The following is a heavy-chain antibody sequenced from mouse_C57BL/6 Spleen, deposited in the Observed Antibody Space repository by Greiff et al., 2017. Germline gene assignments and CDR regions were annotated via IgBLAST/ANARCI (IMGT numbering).Heavy chain of an antibody. CDR2: IHPNSGST. D-gene: IGHD1-1*01. J-gene: IGHJ3*01. Sequence: QVQLQQPGAELVKPGASVKLSCKASGYTFTSYWMHWVKQRPGQGLEWIGMIHPNSGSTNYNEKFKSKATLTVDKSSSTAYMQLSSLTSEDSAVYYCARTTVVAKDWFAYWGQGTLVTVSA. CDR3: ARTTVVAKDWFAY. V-gene: IGHV1-64*01. CDR1: GYTFTSYW.